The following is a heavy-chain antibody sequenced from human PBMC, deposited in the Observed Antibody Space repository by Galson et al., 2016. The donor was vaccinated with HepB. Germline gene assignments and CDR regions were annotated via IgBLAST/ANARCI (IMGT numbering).Heavy chain of an antibody. CDR1: GFTFKNAW. CDR2: IKNRAEGVAR. CDR3: ATGTIGLL. V-gene: IGHV3-15*01. J-gene: IGHJ6*04. D-gene: IGHD3-9*01. Sequence: SLRLSCAASGFTFKNAWMSWVRQAPGKGLEWVGRIKNRAEGVARDYAAPVKYRFTLSRDDSRNMVYLQMNSLKSEDTAVYYCATGTIGLLWGKGTTVTVSS.